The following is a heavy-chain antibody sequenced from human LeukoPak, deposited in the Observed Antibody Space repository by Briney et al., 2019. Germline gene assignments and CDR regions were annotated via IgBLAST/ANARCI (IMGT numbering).Heavy chain of an antibody. J-gene: IGHJ5*02. CDR2: INSDGSST. CDR3: ARVRCSGGSCYQGWFDP. Sequence: GGSLRLSCAASGFTFSSYWMHWVRQAPAKGLVWVSRINSDGSSTSYADSVKGRFTISRDNAKNTLYLQMNSLRAEDTAVYYCARVRCSGGSCYQGWFDPWGQGTLVTVSS. CDR1: GFTFSSYW. D-gene: IGHD2-15*01. V-gene: IGHV3-74*01.